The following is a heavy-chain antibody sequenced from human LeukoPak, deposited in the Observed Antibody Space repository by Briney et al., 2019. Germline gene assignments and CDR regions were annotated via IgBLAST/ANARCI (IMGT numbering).Heavy chain of an antibody. CDR2: IIPIFRTA. D-gene: IGHD3-22*01. V-gene: IGHV1-69*13. CDR1: GGTFRSFA. Sequence: SVKVSCKASGGTFRSFAISWVRQAPGQGLEWTGGIIPIFRTANYAQKFQGRVTITADESTSTAYMELSSLRSEDTAVYYCARALRYYSDSSGYAFDYWGQGTLVTVSS. CDR3: ARALRYYSDSSGYAFDY. J-gene: IGHJ4*02.